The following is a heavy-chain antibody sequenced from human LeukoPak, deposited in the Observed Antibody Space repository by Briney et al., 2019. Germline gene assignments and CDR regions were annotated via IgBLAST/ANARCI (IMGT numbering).Heavy chain of an antibody. Sequence: PGGSLRLSCAASGFTFSSFGMNWVPQAPGKGLDWVAFIRYDGSNKYYADSVKGRFTISRDNSKNTLYLQMNSLRAEDTAVYYCAKDRDCSGGSCYFNYYYGMDVWGQGTTVTVSS. J-gene: IGHJ6*02. CDR2: IRYDGSNK. V-gene: IGHV3-30*02. D-gene: IGHD2-15*01. CDR3: AKDRDCSGGSCYFNYYYGMDV. CDR1: GFTFSSFG.